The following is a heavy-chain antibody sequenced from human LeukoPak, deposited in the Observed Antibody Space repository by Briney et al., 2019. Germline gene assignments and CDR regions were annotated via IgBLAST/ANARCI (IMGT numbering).Heavy chain of an antibody. D-gene: IGHD3-10*01. J-gene: IGHJ4*02. Sequence: GGSLRLSCAASGFTFSTFAMIWVRQLPGKGLEWVSGISPSGDITYYADSVKGRFTISRDNSKNTLYLEVISLTAEDTAVYYCAKDDAWLRFGEWSQGTLVTVSS. CDR3: AKDDAWLRFGE. CDR1: GFTFSTFA. CDR2: ISPSGDIT. V-gene: IGHV3-23*01.